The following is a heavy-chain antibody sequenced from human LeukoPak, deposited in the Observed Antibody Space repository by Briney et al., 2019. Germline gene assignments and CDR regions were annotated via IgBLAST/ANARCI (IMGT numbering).Heavy chain of an antibody. Sequence: ASVKVSCKASGYTFTAYYMHWVRQAPGQGLEWMGWINPNSGGTNYAQKFQGRVTMTRDTSISTAYMELSRLRSDDTAVYYCARADYYDSSGYPSFDYWGQGTLVTVSS. CDR1: GYTFTAYY. J-gene: IGHJ4*02. V-gene: IGHV1-2*02. D-gene: IGHD3-22*01. CDR3: ARADYYDSSGYPSFDY. CDR2: INPNSGGT.